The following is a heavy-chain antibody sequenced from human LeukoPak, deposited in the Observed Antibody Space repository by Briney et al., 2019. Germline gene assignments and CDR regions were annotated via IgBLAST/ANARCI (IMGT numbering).Heavy chain of an antibody. CDR2: INPNSGGT. D-gene: IGHD5-24*01. CDR3: ARVGDGFNDAFDI. Sequence: ASVKVSCKASGYTFTGYYMNWVRQAPGQGLEWMGRINPNSGGTNYAQKFQGRVTMTRDTSISTAYMELSRLRSDDTAVYYCARVGDGFNDAFDIWGQGTMVTVSS. V-gene: IGHV1-2*06. CDR1: GYTFTGYY. J-gene: IGHJ3*02.